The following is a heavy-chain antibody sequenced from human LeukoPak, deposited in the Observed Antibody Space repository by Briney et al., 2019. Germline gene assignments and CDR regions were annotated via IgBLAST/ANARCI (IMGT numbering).Heavy chain of an antibody. CDR1: GYTFTGYY. CDR3: ARGLNYFDY. Sequence: ASVKVSCKASGYTFTGYYMHWVRQAPGQGLEWMGWINSNSGGTNYAQKFQGRVTMTTDTSTSTAYMELRSLRSDDTAVYYCARGLNYFDYWGQGTLVTVSS. V-gene: IGHV1-2*02. CDR2: INSNSGGT. J-gene: IGHJ4*02.